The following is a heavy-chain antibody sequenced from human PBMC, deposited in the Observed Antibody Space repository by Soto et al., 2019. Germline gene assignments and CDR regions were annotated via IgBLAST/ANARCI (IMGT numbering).Heavy chain of an antibody. V-gene: IGHV3-30*18. D-gene: IGHD4-17*01. Sequence: GGSLRLSCAASGFTFSTYGMHWFRQTPGKGLEWVAVISYDGTNKFYSDSVKGRFTISRDNFKNTLTLQMNSLRADDTAVYSCAKDLQSYGDYDYYCYGMDVWGLGTRVTAP. CDR1: GFTFSTYG. J-gene: IGHJ6*02. CDR2: ISYDGTNK. CDR3: AKDLQSYGDYDYYCYGMDV.